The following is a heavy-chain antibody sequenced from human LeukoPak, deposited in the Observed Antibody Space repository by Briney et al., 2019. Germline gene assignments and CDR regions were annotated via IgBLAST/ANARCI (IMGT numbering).Heavy chain of an antibody. J-gene: IGHJ4*02. CDR3: TTLSSSLGYPFDF. CDR2: IDPKDGET. D-gene: IGHD2-15*01. Sequence: GATVKISCKASGYSFIDYYMHWVRKAPGRGLEWMGRIDPKDGETKYPASFMGRVTVSADTTTDTAYMQLSNLTYEDAAVYYCTTLSSSLGYPFDFWGQGTVVTVSS. CDR1: GYSFIDYY. V-gene: IGHV1-69-2*01.